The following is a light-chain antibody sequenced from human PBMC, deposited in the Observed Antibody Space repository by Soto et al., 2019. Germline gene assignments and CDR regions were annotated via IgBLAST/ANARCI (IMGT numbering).Light chain of an antibody. CDR1: QSVTDW. CDR3: QQYYRSCT. V-gene: IGKV1-5*01. J-gene: IGKJ2*02. Sequence: DIQLTQSPSTLSASVGDSVTITCRASQSVTDWLAWYQQKPGKAPKLLIYDASSLQSGVPSRLSGSGSGTEFSLTISSLQPDDFATYYCQQYYRSCTFGQGTKVEIK. CDR2: DAS.